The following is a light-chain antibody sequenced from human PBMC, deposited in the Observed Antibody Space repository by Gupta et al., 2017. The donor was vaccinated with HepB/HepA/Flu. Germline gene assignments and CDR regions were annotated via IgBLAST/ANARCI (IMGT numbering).Light chain of an antibody. V-gene: IGKV3-20*01. Sequence: EIVLTQSPGTLSLSPGARATLSCRASQTITSNYLAWYQQKPGQAPRLLMYGATSRATGVPDRFSGSGSGTDFTLTISRLEPEDFVVYYCQQYGSSPITFGQGTRLEIK. CDR2: GAT. CDR1: QTITSNY. J-gene: IGKJ5*01. CDR3: QQYGSSPIT.